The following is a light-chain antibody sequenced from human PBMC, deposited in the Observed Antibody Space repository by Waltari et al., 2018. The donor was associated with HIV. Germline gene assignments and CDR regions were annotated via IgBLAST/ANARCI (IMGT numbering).Light chain of an antibody. CDR1: ALPRKY. CDR2: EDN. CDR3: YSTDDSGNPLAV. V-gene: IGLV3-10*01. J-gene: IGLJ7*01. Sequence: SYELTPPPSVSVSPGQTARITCSGDALPRKYAFWYQQKSGQAPVLVIYEDNRRPSGIPERFSGSSSGTMATLTISGAQVEDEGDYYCYSTDDSGNPLAVFGGGTQLTVL.